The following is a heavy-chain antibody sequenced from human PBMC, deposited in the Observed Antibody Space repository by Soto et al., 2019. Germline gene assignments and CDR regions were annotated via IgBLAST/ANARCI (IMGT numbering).Heavy chain of an antibody. Sequence: QVQLEQSGAEVKKPGSSVKVSCKASGGTFSTSAISWVRQAPGQGLEWMGGIIPIFRTPDYAQKFQGRVTVTADESTSTAYMELSGLRDDATALYYCARDKDRPELGGNDYYILDVWGQGTTITVSS. J-gene: IGHJ6*02. D-gene: IGHD1-1*01. V-gene: IGHV1-69*12. CDR2: IIPIFRTP. CDR1: GGTFSTSA. CDR3: ARDKDRPELGGNDYYILDV.